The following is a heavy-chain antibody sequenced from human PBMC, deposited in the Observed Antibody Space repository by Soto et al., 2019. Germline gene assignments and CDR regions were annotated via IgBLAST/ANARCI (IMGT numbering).Heavy chain of an antibody. J-gene: IGHJ4*02. CDR3: ASPTPPYSSSWYRGRGVLDY. D-gene: IGHD6-13*01. CDR2: IYYSGST. Sequence: SETLSLTCTVSGGSISSSSYYWGWIRQPPGKGLEWIGSIYYSGSTYYNPSLKSRVTISVDTSKNQFSLKLSSVTAADTAVYYCASPTPPYSSSWYRGRGVLDYWGQGTLVTVSS. CDR1: GGSISSSSYY. V-gene: IGHV4-39*01.